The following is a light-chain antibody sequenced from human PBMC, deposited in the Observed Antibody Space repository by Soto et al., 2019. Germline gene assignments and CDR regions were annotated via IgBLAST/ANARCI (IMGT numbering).Light chain of an antibody. CDR3: CSYAGSYTYV. V-gene: IGLV2-11*01. J-gene: IGLJ1*01. CDR1: SSDVGGYNY. Sequence: QSALTQARSVSGSPGQSVTISCTGTSSDVGGYNYVSWYQQHPGKAPKLMIYDVGKRPSGVPDRFSGSKSGNTASLTISGLQAEDEADYYCCSYAGSYTYVFGTGTKLTVL. CDR2: DVG.